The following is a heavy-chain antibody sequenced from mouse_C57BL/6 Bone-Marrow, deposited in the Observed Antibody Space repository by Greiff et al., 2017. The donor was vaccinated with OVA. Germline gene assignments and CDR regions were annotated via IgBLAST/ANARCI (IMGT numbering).Heavy chain of an antibody. J-gene: IGHJ3*01. D-gene: IGHD2-4*01. V-gene: IGHV3-1*01. CDR1: GYSVTSGYD. CDR2: ISYSGST. CDR3: AKGGLRQSWFAY. Sequence: EVKVVESGPGMVKPSQSLSLTCTVTGYSVTSGYDWHWIRHFPGNKLEWMGYISYSGSTNYNPSVKSRISITNDTSKNHFFLKLNSVTTEDTATYYCAKGGLRQSWFAYWGQGTLVTVSA.